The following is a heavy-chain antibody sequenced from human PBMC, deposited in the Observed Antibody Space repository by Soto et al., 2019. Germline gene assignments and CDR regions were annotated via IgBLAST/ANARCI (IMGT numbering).Heavy chain of an antibody. CDR3: ARLRYCGYDCYNKYYSGMDV. D-gene: IGHD2-21*02. CDR1: GDTFSSYA. V-gene: IGHV1-69*08. J-gene: IGHJ6*02. Sequence: QVQLVQSGAEVKKPGSSVKVSCRASGDTFSSYAVNWVRQAPGRGLEWMGRVIPVLGTTDYAQKFRSRVTMTADKSRSTVYMXLSSLTSDDTAVYYCARLRYCGYDCYNKYYSGMDVWGQGTTVTVAS. CDR2: VIPVLGTT.